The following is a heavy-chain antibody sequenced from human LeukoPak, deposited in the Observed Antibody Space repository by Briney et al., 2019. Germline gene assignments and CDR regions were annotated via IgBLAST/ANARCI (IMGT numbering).Heavy chain of an antibody. CDR3: ARDHPSSGIDIPFDY. Sequence: GGSLRLSCAASGFTVSSTYMSWVRQAPGKGLEWVSVIYSGGSTYYADSVKGRFTISGDNSKNTLYLQMNSLRAEDTAVYYCARDHPSSGIDIPFDYWGQGTLVTVSS. V-gene: IGHV3-66*01. CDR2: IYSGGST. D-gene: IGHD6-13*01. CDR1: GFTVSSTY. J-gene: IGHJ4*02.